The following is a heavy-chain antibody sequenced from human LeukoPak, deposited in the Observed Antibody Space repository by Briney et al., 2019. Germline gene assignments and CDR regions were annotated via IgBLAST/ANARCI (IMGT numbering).Heavy chain of an antibody. V-gene: IGHV4-59*01. CDR1: GGSISSYY. Sequence: SETLSLTCTVSGGSISSYYWSWIRQPPGKGLEWIGYIYYSGSNNYNPSLKSRVTISVDTSKNQFSLKLSSVTAADTAVYYCARGGNMIVVATAFQHWGQGTLVTVSS. D-gene: IGHD3-22*01. J-gene: IGHJ1*01. CDR2: IYYSGSN. CDR3: ARGGNMIVVATAFQH.